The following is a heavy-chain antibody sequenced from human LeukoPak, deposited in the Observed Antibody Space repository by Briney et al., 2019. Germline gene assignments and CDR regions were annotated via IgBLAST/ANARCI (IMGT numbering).Heavy chain of an antibody. Sequence: HPGGSLRLSCAASGFTFSSYWMSWVRQAPGKGLEWVANIKQDGSEKYYVDSVEGRFTISRDNAKNSLYLQMNSLRAEDTAVYYCARDLRLRRITMIVVVDAFDIWGQGTMVTVSS. CDR2: IKQDGSEK. CDR3: ARDLRLRRITMIVVVDAFDI. CDR1: GFTFSSYW. J-gene: IGHJ3*02. D-gene: IGHD3-22*01. V-gene: IGHV3-7*04.